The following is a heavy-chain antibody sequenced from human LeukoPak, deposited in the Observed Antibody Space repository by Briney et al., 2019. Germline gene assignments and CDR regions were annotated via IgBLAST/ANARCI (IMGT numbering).Heavy chain of an antibody. CDR1: GGSISSYY. Sequence: SETLSLTCTVSGGSISSYYWSWIRQPAGKGLEWIGRIYTSGSTNYNPSLKSRVSMSVDTSKNQFPLKLSSVTAADTAVYYCARGSGVAPRFDIWGQGTMVTVSS. V-gene: IGHV4-4*07. J-gene: IGHJ3*02. D-gene: IGHD2-2*01. CDR2: IYTSGST. CDR3: ARGSGVAPRFDI.